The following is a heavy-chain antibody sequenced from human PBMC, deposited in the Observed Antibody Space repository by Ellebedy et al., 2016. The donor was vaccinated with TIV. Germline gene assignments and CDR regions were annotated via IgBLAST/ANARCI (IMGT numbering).Heavy chain of an antibody. CDR2: INPNGKST. CDR1: GFTFSSYA. J-gene: IGHJ4*02. CDR3: TRGPLDKIAIADEY. D-gene: IGHD2-21*01. Sequence: GESLKISXAASGFTFSSYAMHWVRQAPGKGLVWVSCINPNGKSTTYADSVKGRFTVSRDDAKNTLFLQMNGLTAEDTAVYYCTRGPLDKIAIADEYWGQGTLVTVSS. V-gene: IGHV3-74*01.